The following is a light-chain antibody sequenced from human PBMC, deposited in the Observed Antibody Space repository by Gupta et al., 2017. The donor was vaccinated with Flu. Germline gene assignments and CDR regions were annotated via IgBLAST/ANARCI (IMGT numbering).Light chain of an antibody. CDR2: DVS. Sequence: HSLTISCTGTRRDVGSSNYVSWYQQHPGKAPKLMIYDVSERPSGVPDRFSGSKSGNTASLTISGLQAEDEADYYCCSHAVTFYVFGPGTEVTVL. J-gene: IGLJ1*01. V-gene: IGLV2-11*01. CDR3: CSHAVTFYV. CDR1: RRDVGSSNY.